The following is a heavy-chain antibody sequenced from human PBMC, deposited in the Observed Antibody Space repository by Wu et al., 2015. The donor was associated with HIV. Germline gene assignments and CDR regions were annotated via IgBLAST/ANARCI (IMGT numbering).Heavy chain of an antibody. Sequence: QVQLVQSGAEVKKPGASVKVSCKASGYTFTSYYMHWVRQAPGQGLEWMGIINPSGGSTSYAQKFQGRVTMTRDTSTSTVYMELSSLRSEDTAVYYCARDRGHNPYYDSSGQGYNWFDPWGQGTLVTVSS. J-gene: IGHJ5*02. V-gene: IGHV1-46*03. CDR1: GYTFTSYY. D-gene: IGHD3-22*01. CDR2: INPSGGST. CDR3: ARDRGHNPYYDSSGQGYNWFDP.